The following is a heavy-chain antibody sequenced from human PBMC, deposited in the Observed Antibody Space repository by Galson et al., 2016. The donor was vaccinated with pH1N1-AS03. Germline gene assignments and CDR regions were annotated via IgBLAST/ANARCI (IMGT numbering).Heavy chain of an antibody. CDR1: GFTFSTYW. V-gene: IGHV3-7*01. J-gene: IGHJ3*02. Sequence: SLRLSCAASGFTFSTYWMTWVRQAPGKGLEWVANIKQDGSAIHLVDSVKGRFTISRDNAENSLYLQMTGLRVEDTAVYYCARDRSYYDSGAYFDINDIWGQGTMVTVSS. CDR3: ARDRSYYDSGAYFDINDI. D-gene: IGHD3-10*01. CDR2: IKQDGSAI.